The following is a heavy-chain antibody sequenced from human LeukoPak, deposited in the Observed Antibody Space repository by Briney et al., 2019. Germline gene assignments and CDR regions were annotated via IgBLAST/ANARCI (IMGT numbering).Heavy chain of an antibody. CDR1: GGTFTSYD. CDR3: VGGAPNWGFDY. J-gene: IGHJ4*02. D-gene: IGHD7-27*01. Sequence: ASVKVSCKASGGTFTSYDINWVRQATGHGFEWMGWMSPKSGNTGYAQNFQGRVTMTRDTSISTAYMELSSLRSEDTAVYYCVGGAPNWGFDYWGQGTLVTVSS. V-gene: IGHV1-8*01. CDR2: MSPKSGNT.